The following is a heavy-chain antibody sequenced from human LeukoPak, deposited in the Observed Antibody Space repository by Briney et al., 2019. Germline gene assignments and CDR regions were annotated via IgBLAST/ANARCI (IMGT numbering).Heavy chain of an antibody. CDR2: IYTSGST. V-gene: IGHV4-61*02. Sequence: SETLSLTCTVSGGSISSGSYYWSWIRQPAGKGLEWIGRIYTSGSTNYNPSLKSRVTISVDTSKNQSSLKLNSVTAADTAVYYCARARVATVTTAWFDPWGQGTLVTVSS. CDR1: GGSISSGSYY. J-gene: IGHJ5*02. D-gene: IGHD4-17*01. CDR3: ARARVATVTTAWFDP.